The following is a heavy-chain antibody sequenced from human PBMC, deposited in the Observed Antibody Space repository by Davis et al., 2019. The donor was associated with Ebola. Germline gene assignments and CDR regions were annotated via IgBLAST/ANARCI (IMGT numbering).Heavy chain of an antibody. CDR3: AALSSSSWYYFDY. J-gene: IGHJ4*02. Sequence: MPSETLSLTCSVSGGSINSNYWSWIRQPPGKGLEWIGYIYYSGSTNYNPSLKSRVTISLDAPKDQFSLKLTSVTAADTAVYYCAALSSSSWYYFDYWGQGTLVTVSS. CDR2: IYYSGST. V-gene: IGHV4-59*01. D-gene: IGHD6-13*01. CDR1: GGSINSNY.